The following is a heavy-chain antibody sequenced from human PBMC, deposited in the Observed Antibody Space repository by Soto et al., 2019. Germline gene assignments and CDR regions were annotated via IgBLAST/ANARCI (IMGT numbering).Heavy chain of an antibody. CDR3: ARDRGSTHWYSFLDS. CDR2: ISGLNGNT. D-gene: IGHD2-21*02. J-gene: IGHJ4*02. V-gene: IGHV1-18*01. CDR1: GYPFTSFG. Sequence: QVQLVQSGAEVRKPGASVKVSCKASGYPFTSFGISWVRQAPGQGLEWMGWISGLNGNTNYAPSPGGRVTRPTDTSTNTAYMQLTSLRSADTGVYYGARDRGSTHWYSFLDSWGQGIQVPVSS.